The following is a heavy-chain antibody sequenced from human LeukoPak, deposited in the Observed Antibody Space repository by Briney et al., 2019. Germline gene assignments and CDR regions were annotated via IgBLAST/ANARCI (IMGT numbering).Heavy chain of an antibody. D-gene: IGHD3-22*01. CDR3: ARDAYYYDSSGYYGFGVDY. CDR1: GYTFTSYY. Sequence: ASVKVSCKASGYTFTSYYMHWVRQAPGQGHEWKGIINPSGGSTRYAQKFQGRVTMPRDTSTSTVYMELSSLRSEDPAVYYCARDAYYYDSSGYYGFGVDYWGQGTLVTVSS. J-gene: IGHJ4*02. CDR2: INPSGGST. V-gene: IGHV1-46*01.